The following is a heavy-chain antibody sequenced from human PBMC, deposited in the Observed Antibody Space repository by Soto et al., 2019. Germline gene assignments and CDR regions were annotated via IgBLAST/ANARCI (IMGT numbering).Heavy chain of an antibody. Sequence: SVKVSCKASGGTFSSYAISWLRQAPGQGLEWMGGIIPIFGTANYAQKFQGRVTITADESTSTAYMELSSLRSEDTAVYYCASPGRRGYYDSSGYYYGAFDIWGQGTMVTVSS. CDR2: IIPIFGTA. CDR3: ASPGRRGYYDSSGYYYGAFDI. V-gene: IGHV1-69*13. D-gene: IGHD3-22*01. CDR1: GGTFSSYA. J-gene: IGHJ3*02.